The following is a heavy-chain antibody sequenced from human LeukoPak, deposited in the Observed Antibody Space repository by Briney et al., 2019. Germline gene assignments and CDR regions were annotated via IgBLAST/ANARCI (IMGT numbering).Heavy chain of an antibody. Sequence: SETLCLSCAVSGGSFSGYYWSWIRQAPGKGLEWIGEINHSRSTTYNASLKSRVTTSLDTSKNQFSLKLSYVTAAETAAYYCAGGKDIRDCYGSGSYYYWGQGTLVTVSS. CDR1: GGSFSGYY. CDR2: INHSRST. J-gene: IGHJ4*02. D-gene: IGHD3-10*01. CDR3: AGGKDIRDCYGSGSYYY. V-gene: IGHV4-34*01.